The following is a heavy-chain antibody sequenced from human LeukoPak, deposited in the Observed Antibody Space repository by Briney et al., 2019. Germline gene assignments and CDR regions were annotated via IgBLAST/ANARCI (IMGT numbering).Heavy chain of an antibody. J-gene: IGHJ4*02. CDR1: GYTFSSYG. CDR3: ARDLKGGLDY. Sequence: PGRSLRLSCAASGYTFSSYGMHWVRQAPGKGLEWVTLIWYDGSNKYYADSVKGRFTISRDNSKNTLYLQMNSLRAEDTAVYYCARDLKGGLDYWGQGTLVTVSS. V-gene: IGHV3-33*01. D-gene: IGHD3-16*01. CDR2: IWYDGSNK.